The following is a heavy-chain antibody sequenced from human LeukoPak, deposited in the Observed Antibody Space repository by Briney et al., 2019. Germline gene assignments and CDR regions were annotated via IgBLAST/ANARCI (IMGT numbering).Heavy chain of an antibody. J-gene: IGHJ4*02. CDR2: IKQDGSEE. D-gene: IGHD2-8*02. CDR1: GFMFSTYW. Sequence: GGSLRLSCAPSGFMFSTYWMTWGRQAPGQGLEWVANIKQDGSEEYYVDSVRGRFTISRDSAKNSLYLQMNSLRAGDTAMYYCARHLHWSFDYWGQGALVTVSS. CDR3: ARHLHWSFDY. V-gene: IGHV3-7*01.